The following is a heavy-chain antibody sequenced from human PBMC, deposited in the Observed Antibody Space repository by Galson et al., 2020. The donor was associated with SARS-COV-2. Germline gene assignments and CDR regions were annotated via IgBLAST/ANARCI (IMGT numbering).Heavy chain of an antibody. CDR3: ARDSNWIAEH. J-gene: IGHJ1*01. Sequence: ASVKVSCKASGYTFSSYGITWVRRAPGQGLEWMGWISVQNGHTQNAQKFQGRVTMTTDTSSSTAYMERKSLTSDDTAVYYCARDSNWIAEHWGQGALVTVSS. CDR2: ISVQNGHT. CDR1: GYTFSSYG. V-gene: IGHV1-18*01. D-gene: IGHD1-1*01.